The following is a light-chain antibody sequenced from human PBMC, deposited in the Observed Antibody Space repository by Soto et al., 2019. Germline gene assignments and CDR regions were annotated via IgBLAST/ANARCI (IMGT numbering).Light chain of an antibody. J-gene: IGLJ1*01. CDR1: SSDVGGYNY. CDR2: DVS. V-gene: IGLV2-14*01. Sequence: SVLTQPPSVSESPGQSITISCAGTSSDVGGYNYVSWYQQHPGKAPKLMIYDVSNRPSGVSNRFSGSKSGNTASLTISGLQAEDEADYYCSSYTSSTRYVFGTGTKVTVL. CDR3: SSYTSSTRYV.